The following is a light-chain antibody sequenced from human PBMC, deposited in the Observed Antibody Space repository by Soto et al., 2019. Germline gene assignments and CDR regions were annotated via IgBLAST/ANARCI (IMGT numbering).Light chain of an antibody. CDR3: SSYTSSNTLL. Sequence: QSVLTHPASVSGSPGQSITISCTGSSSDVGAYNYVSWYQQHPGKAPKLMIYDVTNGPSGVSIRFSGSKSGNTAPLTISGLQAEDEADYYCSSYTSSNTLLFGTGTKVTVL. CDR1: SSDVGAYNY. V-gene: IGLV2-14*03. CDR2: DVT. J-gene: IGLJ1*01.